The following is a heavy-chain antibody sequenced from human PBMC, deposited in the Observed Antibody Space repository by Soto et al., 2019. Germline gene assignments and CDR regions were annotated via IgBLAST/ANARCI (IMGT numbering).Heavy chain of an antibody. Sequence: GGSLRLSCAASGFTFNSYAMHWVRQAPGKGLEWVAIISYDGSIKYYADSVKGRFTISRDNSKNTLYLQMNSLRAEDTAVYYCARGGGGGLFEHWGQGVLVTVSS. CDR2: ISYDGSIK. J-gene: IGHJ4*02. CDR3: ARGGGGGLFEH. CDR1: GFTFNSYA. D-gene: IGHD2-21*01. V-gene: IGHV3-30-3*01.